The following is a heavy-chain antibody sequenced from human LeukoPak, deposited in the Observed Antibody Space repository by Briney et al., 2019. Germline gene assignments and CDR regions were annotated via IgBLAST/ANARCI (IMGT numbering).Heavy chain of an antibody. CDR2: ISAGSSTI. Sequence: GGSLRLSCAASGFSFSSFAMSWVRQAPGKGLEWVSYISAGSSTIFYADSVKGRFTISRDNARDSLYLQMNSLRAEDTAVYYCTRDFRGLSWYFDYWGQGTLVTVSS. D-gene: IGHD3-10*01. J-gene: IGHJ4*02. CDR3: TRDFRGLSWYFDY. CDR1: GFSFSSFA. V-gene: IGHV3-48*01.